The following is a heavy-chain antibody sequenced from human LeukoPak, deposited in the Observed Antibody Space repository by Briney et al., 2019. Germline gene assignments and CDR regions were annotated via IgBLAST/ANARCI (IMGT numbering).Heavy chain of an antibody. CDR1: GGTFSSYA. Sequence: ASVKVSCKASGGTFSSYAIIWVRQAPGQGLEWMGRIIPILGIANYAQKFQGRVTITADKSTSTAYMELSSLRSEDTAVYYCARVYCSSTSCYRIRYGMDVWGQGTTVTVSS. D-gene: IGHD2-2*01. CDR2: IIPILGIA. CDR3: ARVYCSSTSCYRIRYGMDV. J-gene: IGHJ6*02. V-gene: IGHV1-69*04.